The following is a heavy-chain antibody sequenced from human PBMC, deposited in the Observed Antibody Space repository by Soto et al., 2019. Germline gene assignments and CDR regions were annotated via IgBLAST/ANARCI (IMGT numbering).Heavy chain of an antibody. J-gene: IGHJ4*02. D-gene: IGHD1-1*01. Sequence: PGGSLRLSCAASGFTFSSYGMHWVRQGPGKGLEWMAFMSYDRSNIYCADSVKGRFTIARDNSKNTLYLQMNSLRADDTAVYYCAGVHNINWYFSPFDYWGQGTLVTVSS. CDR1: GFTFSSYG. V-gene: IGHV3-30*02. CDR3: AGVHNINWYFSPFDY. CDR2: MSYDRSNI.